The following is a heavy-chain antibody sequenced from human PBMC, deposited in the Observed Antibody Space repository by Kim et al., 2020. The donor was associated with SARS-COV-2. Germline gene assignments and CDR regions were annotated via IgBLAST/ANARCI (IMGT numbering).Heavy chain of an antibody. CDR2: GIEQ. D-gene: IGHD3-16*01. Sequence: GIEQYYVDSVKGRFTIARDNAKNSLYLQMNSLRAEDTAVYYCARGWGFEYWGQGTLVTVSS. J-gene: IGHJ4*02. V-gene: IGHV3-7*03. CDR3: ARGWGFEY.